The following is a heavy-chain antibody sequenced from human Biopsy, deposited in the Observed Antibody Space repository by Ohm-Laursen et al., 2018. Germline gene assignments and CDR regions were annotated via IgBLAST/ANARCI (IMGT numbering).Heavy chain of an antibody. CDR3: ASSSYCGRTTCYQNYGMDV. D-gene: IGHD2-2*01. CDR1: GAIFSNYA. V-gene: IGHV1-69*06. Sequence: ESSVKVSCKASGAIFSNYAITWVRQAPGQGLEWMGGIIPLFGAPNYAQKFQGRVTITADKPTSTAYMELSSLRSEDTALYYCASSSYCGRTTCYQNYGMDVWGQGTTVTVSS. CDR2: IIPLFGAP. J-gene: IGHJ6*01.